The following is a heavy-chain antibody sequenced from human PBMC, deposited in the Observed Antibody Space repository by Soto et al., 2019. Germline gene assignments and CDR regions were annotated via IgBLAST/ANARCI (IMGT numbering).Heavy chain of an antibody. CDR1: GFSFNTYA. CDR2: INYSGRTT. Sequence: EVQLLESGGGLVQPGGSLRLSCETSGFSFNTYAMTWVRQAPGMGLEWVAVINYSGRTTFHAQSVKGRFTISRDNSRNTVFLQRDSPRAEDTAVYYCVNQRGSGKTYYYNMEVWGLGTTVIVSS. D-gene: IGHD3-10*01. J-gene: IGHJ6*02. CDR3: VNQRGSGKTYYYNMEV. V-gene: IGHV3-23*01.